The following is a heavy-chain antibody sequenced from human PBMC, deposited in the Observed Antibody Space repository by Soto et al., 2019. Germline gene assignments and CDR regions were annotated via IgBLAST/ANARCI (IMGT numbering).Heavy chain of an antibody. CDR1: GFTFSSYS. CDR3: ARELIAVAGSGFDY. V-gene: IGHV3-48*02. Sequence: PGGSLRLSCAASGFTFSSYSMNWVRQAPGKGLEWVSYISSSSSTIYCADSVKGRFTISRDNAKNSLYLQMNSLRDEDTAVYYCARELIAVAGSGFDYWGQGTLVTVSS. J-gene: IGHJ4*02. D-gene: IGHD6-19*01. CDR2: ISSSSSTI.